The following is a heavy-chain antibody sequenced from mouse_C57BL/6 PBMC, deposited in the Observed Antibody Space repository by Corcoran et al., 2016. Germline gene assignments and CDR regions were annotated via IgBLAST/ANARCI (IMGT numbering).Heavy chain of an antibody. V-gene: IGHV1-81*01. CDR2: IYPRSGNT. CDR1: GYTFTSYG. Sequence: QVQLQQSGAELARPGASVKLSCKASGYTFTSYGISWVKQRTGQGLEWIGEIYPRSGNTYYNEKFKGKATLTADKSSSTAYMELRSLTSEDSAVYFCARKGAYDYDGDYAMDYWGQGTSVTVSS. D-gene: IGHD2-4*01. CDR3: ARKGAYDYDGDYAMDY. J-gene: IGHJ4*01.